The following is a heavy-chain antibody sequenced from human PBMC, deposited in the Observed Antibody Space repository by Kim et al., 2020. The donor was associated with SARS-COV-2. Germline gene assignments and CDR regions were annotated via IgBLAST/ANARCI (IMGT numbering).Heavy chain of an antibody. CDR2: SMGSGGST. D-gene: IGHD1-26*01. V-gene: IGHV3-23*01. J-gene: IGHJ5*01. CDR3: ARNSGWYDS. CDR1: GFNFISND. Sequence: GGSLRLSCIASGFNFISNDMTWVRPVPGKGPEWVATSMGSGGSTFHADSVRGRFTMSRDNSKYAVYLQMNSLRVEDTAIYYCARNSGWYDSWGQGLLVTVSS.